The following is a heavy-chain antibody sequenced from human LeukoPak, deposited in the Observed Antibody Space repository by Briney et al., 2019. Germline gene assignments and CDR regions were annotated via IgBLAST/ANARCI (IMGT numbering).Heavy chain of an antibody. CDR3: AKEEEDVGGHYMDV. CDR2: ISYDGSNK. D-gene: IGHD2-15*01. Sequence: GGSLRLSCAASGFTFSSYAMHWVRQAPGKGLEWVAVISYDGSNKYYADSVKGRFTISRDNSKNTLYLQMNSLRAEDTAVYYCAKEEEDVGGHYMDVWGKGTTVTVSS. V-gene: IGHV3-30*04. J-gene: IGHJ6*03. CDR1: GFTFSSYA.